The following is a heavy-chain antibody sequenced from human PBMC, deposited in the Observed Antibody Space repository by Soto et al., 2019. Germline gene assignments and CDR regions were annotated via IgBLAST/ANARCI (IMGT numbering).Heavy chain of an antibody. D-gene: IGHD6-13*01. Sequence: EASVKVSCKASGYTFTSYDINWVRQATGQGLERMGWMNPNSGNTGYAQKFQGRVTMTRNTSISTAYMELSSLRSEDTAVYYCARGASLPYSSSWYPFYYMDVWGKGTTVTVSS. CDR1: GYTFTSYD. V-gene: IGHV1-8*01. CDR2: MNPNSGNT. J-gene: IGHJ6*03. CDR3: ARGASLPYSSSWYPFYYMDV.